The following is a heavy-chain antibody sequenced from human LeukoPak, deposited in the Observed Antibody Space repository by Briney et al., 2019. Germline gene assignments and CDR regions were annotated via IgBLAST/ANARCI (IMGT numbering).Heavy chain of an antibody. CDR2: INSDGSST. CDR3: ARDEGELLFGLGY. Sequence: PGESLRLSCAASGFTFSSYWMHWVRQAPGKGLVWVSRINSDGSSTAYADPVKGRFTISRDNAKNTLYLQMNSLRAEDTAVYYCARDEGELLFGLGYWGQGTLVTVSS. CDR1: GFTFSSYW. D-gene: IGHD1-26*01. J-gene: IGHJ4*02. V-gene: IGHV3-74*01.